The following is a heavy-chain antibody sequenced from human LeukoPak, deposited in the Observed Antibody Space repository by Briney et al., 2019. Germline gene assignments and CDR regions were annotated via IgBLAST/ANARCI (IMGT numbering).Heavy chain of an antibody. Sequence: NPSETLSLTCTVSGASISAFHWTWFRQPAGKGLEWIGLIYSSGSTLFNPSLKSRVAMSVDLTKNQLSLKLTSVTAADTAMYYCARKDGDYWGRGTLVTVSS. CDR3: ARKDGDY. J-gene: IGHJ4*02. CDR1: GASISAFH. V-gene: IGHV4-4*07. CDR2: IYSSGST.